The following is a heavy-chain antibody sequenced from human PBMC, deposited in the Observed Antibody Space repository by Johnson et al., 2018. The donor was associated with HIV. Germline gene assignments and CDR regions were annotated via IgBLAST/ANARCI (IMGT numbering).Heavy chain of an antibody. D-gene: IGHD3-9*01. CDR3: ARSYFDWLLLTAFDI. CDR1: GFTFNSYG. J-gene: IGHJ3*02. Sequence: VQLVESGGGLVQPGGSLRLSCAASGFTFNSYGMHWVRQAPGKGLEWVAVISYDGSNKYYADSVKGRFTISRDNSKNTLYLQMHSLRAEDTAVYYCARSYFDWLLLTAFDIWGQGTMVTVSS. V-gene: IGHV3-30*03. CDR2: ISYDGSNK.